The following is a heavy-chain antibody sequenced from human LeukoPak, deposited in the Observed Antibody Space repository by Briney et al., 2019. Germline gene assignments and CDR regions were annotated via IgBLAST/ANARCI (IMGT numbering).Heavy chain of an antibody. D-gene: IGHD3-3*01. J-gene: IGHJ5*02. CDR1: GYTFTSYG. Sequence: ASVKVSCKASGYTFTSYGISWGRQAPGQGLEWMGWISAYNGNTNYAQKLQGRVTMTTDTSTSTAYMELRSLRSDDTDVYYCAISAKIRFLERLLYSSASFDPWGQGTLVTVSS. CDR2: ISAYNGNT. V-gene: IGHV1-18*01. CDR3: AISAKIRFLERLLYSSASFDP.